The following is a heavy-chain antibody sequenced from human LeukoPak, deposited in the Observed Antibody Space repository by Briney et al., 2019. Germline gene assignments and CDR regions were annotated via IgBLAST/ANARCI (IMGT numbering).Heavy chain of an antibody. D-gene: IGHD2-15*01. Sequence: ASVKVSCKASGYTFTGYYMHWVRQAPGQGLEWMGWINPNSGGTNYAQKFQGRVTMTRDTSISTAYMELSRLRSDDTAVYYCARGPDIVVVVAPPSYYYYYMDVWGKGTTVTISS. CDR3: ARGPDIVVVVAPPSYYYYYMDV. V-gene: IGHV1-2*02. CDR1: GYTFTGYY. CDR2: INPNSGGT. J-gene: IGHJ6*03.